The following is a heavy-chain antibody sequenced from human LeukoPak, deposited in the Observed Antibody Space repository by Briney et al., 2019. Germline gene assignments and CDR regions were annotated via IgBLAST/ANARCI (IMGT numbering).Heavy chain of an antibody. CDR1: GFTFSSYA. CDR2: IWYDGSSE. V-gene: IGHV3-33*01. D-gene: IGHD1-26*01. CDR3: ARGPWRSIVGANGDY. Sequence: GGSLRLSCAASGFTFSSYAMHWVRQAPGKGLEWVAIIWYDGSSENYADSVKGRLTISRDNSKNTLYLQMNSLRAEDTAVYYCARGPWRSIVGANGDYWGQGTLVTVSS. J-gene: IGHJ4*02.